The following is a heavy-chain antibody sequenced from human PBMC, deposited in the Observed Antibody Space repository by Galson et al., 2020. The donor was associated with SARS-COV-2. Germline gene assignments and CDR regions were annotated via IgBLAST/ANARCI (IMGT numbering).Heavy chain of an antibody. CDR3: ATWMVNHFDH. D-gene: IGHD2-2*03. J-gene: IGHJ4*02. CDR2: IDGPTSNT. Sequence: GESLKISCAASGFTFSNYAMHWIRQSPGKGLEWVSPIDGPTSNTHYVGSVEGRFTISRDNFRNTLSLHMNTLRAEDTALYDCATWMVNHFDHWGQGVLVTVSS. V-gene: IGHV3-23*01. CDR1: GFTFSNYA.